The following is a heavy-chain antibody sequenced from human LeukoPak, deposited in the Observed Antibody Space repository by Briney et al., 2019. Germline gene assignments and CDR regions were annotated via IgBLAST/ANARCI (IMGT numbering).Heavy chain of an antibody. CDR2: IYPGDSDT. Sequence: GESLKISCKGSGYSFTSYWIGWVRQMPGKGLEWMGIIYPGDSDTRYSPSFQGQVTISADKSISTAYLQWSSLKASDTAMYYCARTTYYYDSSGYSDYFDYWGQGTLVTVSS. V-gene: IGHV5-51*01. D-gene: IGHD3-22*01. CDR3: ARTTYYYDSSGYSDYFDY. CDR1: GYSFTSYW. J-gene: IGHJ4*02.